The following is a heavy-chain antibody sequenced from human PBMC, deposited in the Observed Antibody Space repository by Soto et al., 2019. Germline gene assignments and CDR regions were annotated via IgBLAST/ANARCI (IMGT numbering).Heavy chain of an antibody. CDR3: ARDMSSSGSYSY. CDR1: GGTFSSYA. CDR2: IIPIFGTA. Sequence: ASVKVSCKASGGTFSSYAISWVRQAPGQGLEWMGGIIPIFGTANYAQKFQGRVTITADESTSTAYMERSSLRSEDTAVYYCARDMSSSGSYSYWGQGTLVTVSS. V-gene: IGHV1-69*13. J-gene: IGHJ4*02. D-gene: IGHD3-10*01.